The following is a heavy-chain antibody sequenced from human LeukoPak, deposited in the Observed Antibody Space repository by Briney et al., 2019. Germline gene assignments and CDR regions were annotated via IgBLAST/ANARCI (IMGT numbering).Heavy chain of an antibody. V-gene: IGHV3-66*01. CDR2: IYSGGNT. CDR3: ASCFTDGDCDY. CDR1: GFTFSSYS. Sequence: GGSLRLSCAASGFTFSSYSMNWVRQAPGKGLEWVSVIYSGGNTYYADFVRGRFTISRDNSKNTLHLQMSSLRVEDTAVYYCASCFTDGDCDYWGQGTLVTVSS. D-gene: IGHD4-17*01. J-gene: IGHJ4*02.